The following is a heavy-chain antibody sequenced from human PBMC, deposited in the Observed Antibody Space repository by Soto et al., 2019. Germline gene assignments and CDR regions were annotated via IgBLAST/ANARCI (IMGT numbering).Heavy chain of an antibody. J-gene: IGHJ4*02. CDR1: GFTFSTYA. CDR3: AKGTRSGTNFDE. V-gene: IGHV3-23*01. D-gene: IGHD3-3*01. Sequence: EVQVLESGGGLVQPGGSLRLSCAASGFTFSTYAMNWVRQAPGKGLEWVSYISGSGDRTYYLDSVKGRFTISRDNSKKTLYLQMNSLSAEDTALYHFAKGTRSGTNFDEWGQGALVTVSS. CDR2: ISGSGDRT.